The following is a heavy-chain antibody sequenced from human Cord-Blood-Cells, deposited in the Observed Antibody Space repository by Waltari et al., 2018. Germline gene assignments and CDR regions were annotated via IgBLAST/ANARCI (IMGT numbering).Heavy chain of an antibody. J-gene: IGHJ3*02. V-gene: IGHV6-1*01. CDR2: TYYRSKWYN. CDR1: GDSVSSNSAA. Sequence: QVQLQQSGPGLVKPSQTLSLTCAISGDSVSSNSAAWNWIRQSPSRGLEWLRRTYYRSKWYNDYAVSVKRRITINPHTSKNLFSLQLNSVTPEDTAVDCRARDGYSYGAFDIWGQGTMVTVSS. CDR3: ARDGYSYGAFDI. D-gene: IGHD5-18*01.